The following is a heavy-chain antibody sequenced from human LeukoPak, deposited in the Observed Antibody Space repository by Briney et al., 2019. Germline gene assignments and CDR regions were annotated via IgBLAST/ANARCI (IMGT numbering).Heavy chain of an antibody. Sequence: GGSLRLSCAASGFTFSSYSMNWVRQAPGKGLEWVSSISSSRSYIYYADSVKGRFTISRDNAKNSLYLQMNSLRAEDTAVYYCARAATVTYFDYWGQGTLVTVSS. V-gene: IGHV3-21*01. CDR1: GFTFSSYS. J-gene: IGHJ4*02. CDR2: ISSSRSYI. D-gene: IGHD4-17*01. CDR3: ARAATVTYFDY.